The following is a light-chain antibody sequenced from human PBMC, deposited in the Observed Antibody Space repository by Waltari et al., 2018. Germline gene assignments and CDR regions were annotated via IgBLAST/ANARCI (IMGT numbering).Light chain of an antibody. V-gene: IGLV3-1*01. Sequence: SSELTQPPSVSVSSGQTACFPCSGVYLGEEFAFWYQQKSGQSPVLVIYEGTKRPSGIPGRFSGSTSGCTATLTIRGTQARDEADYYCQSWDSKNVVFGGGTKLNVL. CDR1: YLGEEF. CDR3: QSWDSKNVV. J-gene: IGLJ2*01. CDR2: EGT.